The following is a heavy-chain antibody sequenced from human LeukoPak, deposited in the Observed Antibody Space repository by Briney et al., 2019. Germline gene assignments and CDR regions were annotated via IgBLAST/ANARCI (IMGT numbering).Heavy chain of an antibody. CDR2: ISSSSSYI. CDR1: GFTFSSYS. D-gene: IGHD1-1*01. CDR3: ARESGTGTPS. J-gene: IGHJ3*01. V-gene: IGHV3-21*01. Sequence: PGGSLRLSCAASGFTFSSYSMNWVRQAPGKGLEWVSSISSSSSYIYYADSVKGRFTISRDNAKNSLYLQMDSLRAEDTAVYYCARESGTGTPSWGQGTMVTVSS.